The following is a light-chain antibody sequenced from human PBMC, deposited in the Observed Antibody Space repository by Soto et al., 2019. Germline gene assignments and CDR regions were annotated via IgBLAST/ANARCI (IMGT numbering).Light chain of an antibody. CDR1: QSVSSY. Sequence: EIVLTQSPATLSLSPGERATLSCRASQSVSSYLAWYQQKPGQAPRLLIYDASNRATGIPARFSGSGSGTDFTLTISSLEPEDVAVYYRQQRSNWPRLTFGGGTKVEIK. J-gene: IGKJ4*01. V-gene: IGKV3-11*01. CDR2: DAS. CDR3: QQRSNWPRLT.